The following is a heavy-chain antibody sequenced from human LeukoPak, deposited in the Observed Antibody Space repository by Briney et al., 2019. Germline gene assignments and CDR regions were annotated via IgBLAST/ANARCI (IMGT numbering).Heavy chain of an antibody. D-gene: IGHD3-16*01. J-gene: IGHJ4*02. CDR2: IWYDGSKK. Sequence: GGSLRLSCAASGYTFSSYGMHWVRQAPGKGLEWVALIWYDGSKKNYADSVKGRFTISRDSSKSTLYLQTDSLRAEDTAVYYCVRDPGTQTFYFDSWGQGTLVTVS. V-gene: IGHV3-33*01. CDR3: VRDPGTQTFYFDS. CDR1: GYTFSSYG.